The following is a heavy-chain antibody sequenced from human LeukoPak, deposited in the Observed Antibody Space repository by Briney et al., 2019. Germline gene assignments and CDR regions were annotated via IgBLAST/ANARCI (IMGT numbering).Heavy chain of an antibody. V-gene: IGHV3-23*01. Sequence: LAGGSLRLSCAASGFTFSSYAMSWVRQAPGKGLEWVSAISGSGGSTYYADSVKGRFTISRDNSKNSLYLQMNSLRAEDTAVYYCAGGDYYGSGSSKRGAFDIWGQGTMVTVSS. CDR1: GFTFSSYA. CDR3: AGGDYYGSGSSKRGAFDI. D-gene: IGHD3-10*01. CDR2: ISGSGGST. J-gene: IGHJ3*02.